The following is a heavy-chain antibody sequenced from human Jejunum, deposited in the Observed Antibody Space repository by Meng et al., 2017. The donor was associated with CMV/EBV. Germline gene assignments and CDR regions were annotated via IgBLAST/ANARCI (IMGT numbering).Heavy chain of an antibody. V-gene: IGHV4-34*01. J-gene: IGHJ4*02. CDR1: DGSFTNYY. CDR2: INDSGNS. D-gene: IGHD2-2*01. CDR3: VTAPIYQLPVF. Sequence: TCAVTDGSFTNYYWRWIRQSPGKGLEWIGEINDSGNSNYNPSLKSRVTISVDASKRQFSLKVKSVTAADTAVYFCVTAPIYQLPVFWGQGTPVTVSS.